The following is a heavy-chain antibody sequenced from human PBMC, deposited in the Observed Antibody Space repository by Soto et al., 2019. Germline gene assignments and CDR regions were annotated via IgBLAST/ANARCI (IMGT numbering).Heavy chain of an antibody. D-gene: IGHD4-17*01. CDR2: INPNSGGT. J-gene: IGHJ4*02. Sequence: EASVKVSCKASGYTFTGYYMHWVRQAPGQGLEWMGWINPNSGGTNYAQKFQGRVTMTRDTSISTAYMELSRLRSDDTAVYYCARDRGYGDYVTGFPDYWGQGTLVTVSS. CDR3: ARDRGYGDYVTGFPDY. V-gene: IGHV1-2*02. CDR1: GYTFTGYY.